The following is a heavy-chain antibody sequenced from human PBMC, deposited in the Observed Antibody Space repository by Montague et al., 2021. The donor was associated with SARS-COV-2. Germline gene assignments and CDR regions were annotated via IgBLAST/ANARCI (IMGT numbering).Heavy chain of an antibody. J-gene: IGHJ4*02. CDR3: ARGSTVTHY. CDR1: GVSFSGYY. D-gene: IGHD4-17*01. V-gene: IGHV4-34*01. Sequence: SETLSLTCAVYGVSFSGYYWSWIRQPPGKGLEWIGEINHSGSTXXXPSLKCRVTISVDTSKNRFSLKLSSVTAADTAVYYCARGSTVTHYWGQGTLVTVSS. CDR2: INHSGST.